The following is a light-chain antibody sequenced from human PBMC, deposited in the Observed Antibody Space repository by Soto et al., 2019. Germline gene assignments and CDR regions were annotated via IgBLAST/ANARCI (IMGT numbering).Light chain of an antibody. V-gene: IGKV1D-13*01. CDR2: GAS. CDR1: QDISST. CDR3: QQFKNYPRT. Sequence: AIQLTQSPSSLSASVGDRVTITCRASQDISSTLVWYQQKPGKAPTLLIYGASNLESGVPSRFSGDGSGTEFTLTIKNLQSEDFATYHCQQFKNYPRTFGQGTKLEIK. J-gene: IGKJ2*01.